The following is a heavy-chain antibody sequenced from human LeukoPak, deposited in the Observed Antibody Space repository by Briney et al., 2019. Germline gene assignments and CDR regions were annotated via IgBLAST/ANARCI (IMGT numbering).Heavy chain of an antibody. CDR2: INHSGST. V-gene: IGHV4-34*01. Sequence: SETLSLTCAAYGVSFSGYYWSWIRQPPGKGLEWIGEINHSGSTHYNPSLKSRVTISVDTSKNQFSLKLSSVTAADTAVYYCARLVPSIVVVPAATFDYWGQGTLVTVSS. CDR3: ARLVPSIVVVPAATFDY. J-gene: IGHJ4*02. D-gene: IGHD2-2*01. CDR1: GVSFSGYY.